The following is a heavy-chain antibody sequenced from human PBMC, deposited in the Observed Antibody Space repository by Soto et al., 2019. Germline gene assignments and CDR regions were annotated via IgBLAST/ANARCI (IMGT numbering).Heavy chain of an antibody. V-gene: IGHV3-9*01. CDR1: GFTFDDYA. CDR2: ISWNSGSI. D-gene: IGHD4-17*01. J-gene: IGHJ6*02. CDR3: AKAYTVTPTPYGMDV. Sequence: EVPLVESGGGLVQPGTSLRLSCAASGFTFDDYAMHWVRQAPGKGLEYVSGISWNSGSIAYGDSVKGRFTISRDNAKNSLYLEMNSLRPEDTALYYCAKAYTVTPTPYGMDVWGQGTTVTVSS.